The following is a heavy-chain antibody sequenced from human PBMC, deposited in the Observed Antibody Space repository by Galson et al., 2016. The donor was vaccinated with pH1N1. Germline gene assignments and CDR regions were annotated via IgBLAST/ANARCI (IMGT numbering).Heavy chain of an antibody. Sequence: SVKVSCKASGYAFTSYGISCVRQAPGQGLEWVGGISVYNGNTDYAQKVQGRVAMTPDTSTNTAYMELKSLRSDDTAVYYCARDPKVGVRASGYWGQGTLVTVSS. CDR2: ISVYNGNT. CDR3: ARDPKVGVRASGY. V-gene: IGHV1-18*01. CDR1: GYAFTSYG. J-gene: IGHJ4*02. D-gene: IGHD3-10*01.